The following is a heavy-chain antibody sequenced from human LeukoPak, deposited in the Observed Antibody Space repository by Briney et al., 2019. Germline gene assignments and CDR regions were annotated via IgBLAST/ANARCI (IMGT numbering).Heavy chain of an antibody. D-gene: IGHD6-13*01. CDR2: IFTSGSP. V-gene: IGHV4-4*09. Sequence: PSETLSLTCTVSGVSIRDTFYYWGWIRQPPGKRLEWIGYIFTSGSPSYNPSLKSRITMLVDPPKNLFSSKLSPVTAADTAVYCCAKHEQQLVMGYDYWGQGTLVTVSS. CDR3: AKHEQQLVMGYDY. J-gene: IGHJ4*02. CDR1: GVSIRDTFYY.